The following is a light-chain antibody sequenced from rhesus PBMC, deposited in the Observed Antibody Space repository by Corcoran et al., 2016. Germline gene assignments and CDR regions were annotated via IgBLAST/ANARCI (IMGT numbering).Light chain of an antibody. V-gene: IGKV1-74*01. CDR1: ENVNNY. J-gene: IGKJ3*01. Sequence: DIQVTQSPSYLSASVGDRVTITCRASENVNNYLNWYQQKPGKDPKILISKASTLLSGVPSRFSGSGSGTDYTFTFSSLQPEDVASYYCQQGYGTPFTFGPGTKLDIK. CDR3: QQGYGTPFT. CDR2: KAS.